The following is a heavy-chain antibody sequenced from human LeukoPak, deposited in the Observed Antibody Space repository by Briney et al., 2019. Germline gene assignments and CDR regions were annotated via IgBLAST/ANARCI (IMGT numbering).Heavy chain of an antibody. J-gene: IGHJ4*02. CDR3: ARWTYYGSGSYYLGIDY. D-gene: IGHD3-10*01. CDR1: GYSFTSYW. V-gene: IGHV5-51*01. CDR2: IYPGDSDT. Sequence: GESMKISCKGSGYSFTSYWIGGVRQMPGKGLEWMGIIYPGDSDTRYSPSFQGQVTISADKSISTAYLQWSSLKASDTAMYYCARWTYYGSGSYYLGIDYWGQGTLVTVSS.